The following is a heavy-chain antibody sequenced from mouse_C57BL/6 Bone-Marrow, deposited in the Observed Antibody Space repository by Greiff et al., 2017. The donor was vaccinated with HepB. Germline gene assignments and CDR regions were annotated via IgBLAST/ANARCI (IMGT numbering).Heavy chain of an antibody. CDR1: GYTFTSYW. V-gene: IGHV1-64*01. Sequence: QVQLQQPGAELVKPGASVKLSCKASGYTFTSYWMHWVKQRPGQGLEWIGMIHPNSGSTNYNEKFKSKATLTVDKSSSTAYMQRSSLTSDDAAVYYCARFAMDYWGQGTSVTVSS. CDR2: IHPNSGST. CDR3: ARFAMDY. J-gene: IGHJ4*01.